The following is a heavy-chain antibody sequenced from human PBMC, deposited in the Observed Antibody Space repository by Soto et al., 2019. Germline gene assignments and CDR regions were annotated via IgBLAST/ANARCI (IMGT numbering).Heavy chain of an antibody. CDR3: ARIAAARTNFDY. V-gene: IGHV4-39*07. J-gene: IGHJ4*02. D-gene: IGHD6-13*01. CDR2: IYYSGST. CDR1: GGSISSSSYY. Sequence: SETLSLTCTVSGGSISSSSYYWGWIRQPPGKGLEWIGSIYYSGSTYYNPSLKSRVTISVDKSKNQFSLKLSSVTAADTAVYYCARIAAARTNFDYWGQGTXVTVSS.